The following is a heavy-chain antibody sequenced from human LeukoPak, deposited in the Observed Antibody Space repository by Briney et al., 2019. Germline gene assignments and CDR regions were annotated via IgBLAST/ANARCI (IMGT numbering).Heavy chain of an antibody. J-gene: IGHJ4*02. CDR2: ISTSSSYI. V-gene: IGHV3-21*04. D-gene: IGHD1-26*01. Sequence: GGSLRLSCAASGFSFNSYNMDWVRQAPGKGLEWVSSISTSSSYIYYADSLKGRFTISRDNSKNTLYLQMNSLRAEDTAVYYCAKVRGIVGASDFDYWGQGTLVTVSS. CDR3: AKVRGIVGASDFDY. CDR1: GFSFNSYN.